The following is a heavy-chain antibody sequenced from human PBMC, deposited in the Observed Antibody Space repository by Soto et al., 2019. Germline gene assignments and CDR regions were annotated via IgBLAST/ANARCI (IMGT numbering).Heavy chain of an antibody. D-gene: IGHD3-10*01. J-gene: IGHJ4*02. CDR1: GYTFTGYY. CDR3: VISTMVRGAVSFDY. CDR2: INPNSGGT. Sequence: GASVKVSCKASGYTFTGYYMHWVRQAPGQGLEWMGWINPNSGGTNYAQKFQGWVTMTRDTSISTAYMELSRLRSDDTAVYYCVISTMVRGAVSFDYWGQGTLVTVSS. V-gene: IGHV1-2*04.